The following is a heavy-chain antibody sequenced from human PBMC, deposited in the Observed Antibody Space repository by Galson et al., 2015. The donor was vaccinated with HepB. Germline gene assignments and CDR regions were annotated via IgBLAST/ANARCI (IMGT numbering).Heavy chain of an antibody. D-gene: IGHD3-10*01. CDR3: ARARDYYGSNYMDV. J-gene: IGHJ6*03. CDR2: ISSNGGST. Sequence: SLRLSCAASGFTFSSYAMHWVRQAPGKGLEYVSAISSNGGSTYYADSVKGRFTISRDNSKNTLYLQMGSPRAEDMAVYYCARARDYYGSNYMDVWGKGTTVTVSS. V-gene: IGHV3-64*02. CDR1: GFTFSSYA.